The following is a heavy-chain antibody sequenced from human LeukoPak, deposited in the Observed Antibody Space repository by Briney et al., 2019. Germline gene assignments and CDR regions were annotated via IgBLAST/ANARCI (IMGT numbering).Heavy chain of an antibody. Sequence: SGPTLVNPTQPLTLTCTFSGFSLSTSGMRVSWIRQPPVKALEWLARIDWDDDKFYSTSLKTRLTISKDTSNNQVVLTMTNMDPVDTATYYCARLNSGTYLDYWGQGTLVTVSS. CDR2: IDWDDDK. V-gene: IGHV2-70*04. J-gene: IGHJ4*02. CDR3: ARLNSGTYLDY. CDR1: GFSLSTSGMR. D-gene: IGHD1-26*01.